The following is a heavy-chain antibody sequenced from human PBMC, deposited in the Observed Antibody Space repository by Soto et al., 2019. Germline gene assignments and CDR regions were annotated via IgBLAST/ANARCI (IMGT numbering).Heavy chain of an antibody. CDR2: INAGNGNT. CDR3: ASRVLSPNYYYYYGMDV. D-gene: IGHD2-8*01. CDR1: GYTFTSYA. Sequence: GASVKVSCKASGYTFTSYAMHWVRQAPGQRLEWMGWINAGNGNTKYSQKFQGRVTITRDTSASTAYMELSSLRSEDTAVYYCASRVLSPNYYYYYGMDVWGQGTTVTVSS. V-gene: IGHV1-3*01. J-gene: IGHJ6*02.